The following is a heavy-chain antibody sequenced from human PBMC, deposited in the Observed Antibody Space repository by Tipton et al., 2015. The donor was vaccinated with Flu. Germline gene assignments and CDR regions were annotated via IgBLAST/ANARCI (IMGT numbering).Heavy chain of an antibody. V-gene: IGHV3-66*01. Sequence: SLRLSCAASGFTVSSNYMSWVRQAPGKGLEWVSVIYSGGSTYYADSVKGRFTISRDNSKNTLYLQMNSLRAEDTAVYYCARWEGPTIAHYYYMDVWGKGTTVTVSS. J-gene: IGHJ6*03. CDR1: GFTVSSNY. CDR3: ARWEGPTIAHYYYMDV. CDR2: IYSGGST. D-gene: IGHD1-26*01.